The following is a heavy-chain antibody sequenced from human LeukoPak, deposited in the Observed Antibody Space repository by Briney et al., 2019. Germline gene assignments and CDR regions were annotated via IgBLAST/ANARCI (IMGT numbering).Heavy chain of an antibody. D-gene: IGHD2-2*01. CDR1: GASINSYY. V-gene: IGHV4-59*01. CDR2: IYYNRST. CDR3: ARSRGSSTSCYGT. J-gene: IGHJ4*02. Sequence: SETLSLTCSVSGASINSYYWSWIRQPPGKGLEWIGNIYYNRSTTYHPSLKSRVTISVDTSTNQFSLKLTSVTAADTAVYYCARSRGSSTSCYGTWGQGTLVTVSS.